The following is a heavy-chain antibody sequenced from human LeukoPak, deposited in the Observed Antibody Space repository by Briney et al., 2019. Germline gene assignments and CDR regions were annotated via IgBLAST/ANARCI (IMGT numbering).Heavy chain of an antibody. CDR2: IKQDGSEK. CDR1: GFTFSSYW. Sequence: GGSLRLSCAASGFTFSSYWMSWVRQAPGKGLEWVANIKQDGSEKYYVDSVKGRFTISRDNAKNSLYLQMNSLRVEDTAVYYCARREYYDFWSGYRNYYMDVWGKGTTVTVSS. D-gene: IGHD3-3*01. CDR3: ARREYYDFWSGYRNYYMDV. V-gene: IGHV3-7*01. J-gene: IGHJ6*03.